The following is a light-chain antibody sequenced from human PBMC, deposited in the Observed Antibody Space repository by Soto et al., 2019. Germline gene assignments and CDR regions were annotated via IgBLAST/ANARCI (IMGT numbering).Light chain of an antibody. CDR2: EVS. J-gene: IGLJ1*01. V-gene: IGLV2-23*02. CDR3: CSYAGSSTFYYV. Sequence: QSVPTQPASVSGSPGQSITISCTGTSSDVGSYNLVSWYQQHPGKAPKLMIYEVSKRPSGVSNRFSGSKSGNTASLTISGLQAEDEADYYCCSYAGSSTFYYVFGTGTKLTVL. CDR1: SSDVGSYNL.